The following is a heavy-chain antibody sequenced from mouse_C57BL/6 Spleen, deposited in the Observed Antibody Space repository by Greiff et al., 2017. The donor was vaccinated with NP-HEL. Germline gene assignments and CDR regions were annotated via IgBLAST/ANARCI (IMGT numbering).Heavy chain of an antibody. V-gene: IGHV1-15*01. CDR2: IDPETGGT. CDR1: GYTFTDYE. J-gene: IGHJ1*03. D-gene: IGHD1-1*01. Sequence: QVQLQQSGAELVRPGASVTLSCKASGYTFTDYEMHWVKQTPVHGLEWIGAIDPETGGTAYNQKFKGKAILTADKSSSTAYMELRSLTSEDSAVYYCTRRLHYYGSSYWYCDVWGTGTTVTVSS. CDR3: TRRLHYYGSSYWYCDV.